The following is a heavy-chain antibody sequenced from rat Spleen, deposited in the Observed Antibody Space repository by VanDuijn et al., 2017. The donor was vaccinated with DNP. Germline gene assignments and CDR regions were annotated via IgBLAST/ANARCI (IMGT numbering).Heavy chain of an antibody. CDR3: ATGHFDY. J-gene: IGHJ2*01. Sequence: EVQLVESGGGLVQPGRSLKLSCAASGFTFSNYYMAWVRQAPKKGLEWVATISTSGSRTYYRDSVKGRFTISRDNAKSTLYLQMDSLRSEDTATYYCATGHFDYWGQGVMVTVSS. CDR2: ISTSGSRT. V-gene: IGHV5S10*01. CDR1: GFTFSNYY.